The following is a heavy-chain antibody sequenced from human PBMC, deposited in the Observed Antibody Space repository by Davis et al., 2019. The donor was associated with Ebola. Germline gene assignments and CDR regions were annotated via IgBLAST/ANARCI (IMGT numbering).Heavy chain of an antibody. J-gene: IGHJ6*03. Sequence: GESLKISCAASGFTFSSYSMNWVRQAPGKGLEWVSSISSSSSYIYYADSVKGRFTISRDNAKNTLYLQMNSLRAEDTAVHYCARDGKISSSWTDYYYYYYMDVWGKGTTVTVSS. D-gene: IGHD6-13*01. CDR2: ISSSSSYI. V-gene: IGHV3-21*01. CDR3: ARDGKISSSWTDYYYYYYMDV. CDR1: GFTFSSYS.